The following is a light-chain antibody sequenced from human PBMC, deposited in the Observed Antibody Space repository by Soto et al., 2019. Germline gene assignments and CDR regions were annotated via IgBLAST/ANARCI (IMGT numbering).Light chain of an antibody. CDR3: QQYGSSPLT. V-gene: IGKV3-20*01. CDR1: QRISNYY. CDR2: GAS. Sequence: EIVLTQSPDTLSLSSGERATLSCRASQRISNYYLAWYHQKPGQAPRLLIYGASSRATGVPDRFSGSGSGTDFTLTISRLEPKDFAVYYCQQYGSSPLTFGGGTKVEIK. J-gene: IGKJ4*01.